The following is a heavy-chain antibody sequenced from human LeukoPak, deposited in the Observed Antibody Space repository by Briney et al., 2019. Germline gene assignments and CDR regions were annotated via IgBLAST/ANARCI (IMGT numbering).Heavy chain of an antibody. CDR3: ARRLYDYVWGTYRSYYFDY. CDR1: GVSFSGCY. Sequence: SETLSLTCGVTGVSFSGCYWSWIRQTPGKGLEWIGEINHSGGTNYNPSLESRVTISVDTSKNQFSLNLNSVTAADTAVYFCARRLYDYVWGTYRSYYFDYWGQGSLVNVAS. CDR2: INHSGGT. V-gene: IGHV4-34*01. J-gene: IGHJ4*02. D-gene: IGHD3-16*02.